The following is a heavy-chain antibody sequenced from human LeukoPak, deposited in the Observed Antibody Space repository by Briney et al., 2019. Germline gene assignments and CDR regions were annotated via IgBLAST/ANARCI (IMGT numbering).Heavy chain of an antibody. V-gene: IGHV4-30-2*01. Sequence: PSQTLSLTCAVSGASISSGGSSWSWIRQPPGKGLEWIGYIYPSGNTYYNPSLKSRVTISLDKSKNQFSLNLTSVTAADTAVYYCARVRSSNGDSYYFDYWGQGALVTVS. CDR1: GASISSGGSS. J-gene: IGHJ4*02. D-gene: IGHD2-8*01. CDR2: IYPSGNT. CDR3: ARVRSSNGDSYYFDY.